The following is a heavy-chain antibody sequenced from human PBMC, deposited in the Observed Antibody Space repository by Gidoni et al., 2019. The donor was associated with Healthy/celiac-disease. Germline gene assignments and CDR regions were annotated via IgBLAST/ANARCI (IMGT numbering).Heavy chain of an antibody. CDR2: ISSNGGST. V-gene: IGHV3-64D*06. Sequence: EVQLVESGGGLVQPGGSLRLSCSASGFTFSSYAMHWVRQAPGKGLEYVSAISSNGGSTYYADSVKGRVTISRDNSKNTLYLQMSSLRAEDTAVYYCVKFPTLTVTGGVNYYYYMDVWGKGTTVTVSS. D-gene: IGHD4-4*01. CDR3: VKFPTLTVTGGVNYYYYMDV. CDR1: GFTFSSYA. J-gene: IGHJ6*03.